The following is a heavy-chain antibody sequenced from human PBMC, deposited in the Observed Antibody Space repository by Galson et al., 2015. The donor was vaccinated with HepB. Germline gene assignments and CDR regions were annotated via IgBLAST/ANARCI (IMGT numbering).Heavy chain of an antibody. Sequence: LRLSCAASGFTFSSYSMNWVRQAPGKGLEWVSSIGSSSSYINYADSVKGRFTISRDNAKNSLYLQMNSLRAEDTAVYYCARDLSSIFGVVKAPFDYWGQGTLVTVSS. D-gene: IGHD3-3*01. V-gene: IGHV3-21*01. CDR1: GFTFSSYS. J-gene: IGHJ4*02. CDR2: IGSSSSYI. CDR3: ARDLSSIFGVVKAPFDY.